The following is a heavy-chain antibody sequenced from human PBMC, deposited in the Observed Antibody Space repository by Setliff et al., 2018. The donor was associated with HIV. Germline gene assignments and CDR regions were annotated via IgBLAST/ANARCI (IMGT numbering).Heavy chain of an antibody. CDR1: GDSIGTYS. V-gene: IGHV4-4*09. Sequence: PSETLSLTCAVSGDSIGTYSWHWLRQPPGKGLEWIGYIYGSGSTGYNPSLKSRVTISVDTSKNQFSLKLSSVTAADTAVYYCARVQVSGTYPIDYWGQGTLVTVSS. CDR3: ARVQVSGTYPIDY. J-gene: IGHJ4*02. D-gene: IGHD3-10*01. CDR2: IYGSGST.